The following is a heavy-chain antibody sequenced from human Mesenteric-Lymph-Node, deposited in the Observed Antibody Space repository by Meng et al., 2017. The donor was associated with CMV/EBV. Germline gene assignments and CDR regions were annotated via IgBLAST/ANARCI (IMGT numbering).Heavy chain of an antibody. CDR1: GGSISSYY. D-gene: IGHD1-7*01. CDR3: ARRRIRSTLELGVRGFDY. V-gene: IGHV4-59*01. J-gene: IGHJ4*02. Sequence: SETLSLTCTVSGGSISSYYWSWIRQPPGKGLEWIGYIYYSGSTSYNPSLKSRVTISVDTSKNQFSLNLSSVTAADTAVYYCARRRIRSTLELGVRGFDYWGQGTLVTVSS. CDR2: IYYSGST.